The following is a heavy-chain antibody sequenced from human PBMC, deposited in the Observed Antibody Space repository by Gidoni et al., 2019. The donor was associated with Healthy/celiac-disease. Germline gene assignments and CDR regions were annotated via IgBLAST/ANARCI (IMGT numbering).Heavy chain of an antibody. CDR2: INHSGST. Sequence: QVQLQQWGAGLLKPSETLSLTCAVYGGSFSGYYWSWIRQPPGKGLEWIGEINHSGSTNYNPSLKSRVTISVDTSKNQFSLKLGSVTAADTAVYYCARGGYAWSYFDYWGQGTLVTVSS. J-gene: IGHJ4*02. D-gene: IGHD5-12*01. V-gene: IGHV4-34*01. CDR1: GGSFSGYY. CDR3: ARGGYAWSYFDY.